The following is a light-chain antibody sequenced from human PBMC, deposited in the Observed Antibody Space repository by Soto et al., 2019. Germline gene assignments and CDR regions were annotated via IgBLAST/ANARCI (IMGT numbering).Light chain of an antibody. CDR2: EVS. Sequence: QSALTQPASVAGSPGQSITISCTGTSSDVGGYNYVSWYQQHAGFAPKLIIYEVSNRPSGVSNRFSGSKSGDTASLTISGLHAEDEADYYCSSYTSTNTLAVFGNGTKLTVL. CDR3: SSYTSTNTLAV. V-gene: IGLV2-14*01. CDR1: SSDVGGYNY. J-gene: IGLJ1*01.